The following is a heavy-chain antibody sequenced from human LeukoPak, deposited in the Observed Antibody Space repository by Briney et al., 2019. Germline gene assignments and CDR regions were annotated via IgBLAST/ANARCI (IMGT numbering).Heavy chain of an antibody. V-gene: IGHV4-61*09. D-gene: IGHD6-19*01. Sequence: PSLTLSLTCTVSGASISGGSYYWSWIRQPAGKGLEWIGEIYHSGSTNYNPSLKSRVTISVDKSKNQFSLKLSSVTAADTAVYYCARERVGQWLGFIDYWGQGTLVTVSS. CDR1: GASISGGSYY. CDR2: IYHSGST. J-gene: IGHJ4*02. CDR3: ARERVGQWLGFIDY.